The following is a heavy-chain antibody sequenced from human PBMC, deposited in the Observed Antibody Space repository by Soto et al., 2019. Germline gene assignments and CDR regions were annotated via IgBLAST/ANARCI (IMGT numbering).Heavy chain of an antibody. Sequence: QITLKESGPVLVKPTETLTLTCTVSGFSLSNARVGVSWIRQPPGKALEWLAQIFSNDEKSFSPSLKSRLAISKDTSERQVVPTLTNMDPVDTATYFCARKMYDNIWGIYRFYYCDYWGQGALVTVSS. J-gene: IGHJ4*02. CDR3: ARKMYDNIWGIYRFYYCDY. V-gene: IGHV2-26*01. CDR1: GFSLSNARVG. CDR2: IFSNDEK. D-gene: IGHD3-16*02.